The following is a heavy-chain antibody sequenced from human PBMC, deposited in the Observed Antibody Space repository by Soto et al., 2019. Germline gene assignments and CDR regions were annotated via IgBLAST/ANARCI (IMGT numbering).Heavy chain of an antibody. CDR2: IYYSGST. V-gene: IGHV4-30-4*01. CDR3: AREVGANYFDY. Sequence: SETLSLTCTVSGGSISSGDYYWSWIRQPPGKGLEWIGYIYYSGSTYYNPSLKSRVTISVDTSKNQFSLKLSSVTAADTAVYYCAREVGANYFDYWGQGTLVTVSS. D-gene: IGHD3-10*01. J-gene: IGHJ4*02. CDR1: GGSISSGDYY.